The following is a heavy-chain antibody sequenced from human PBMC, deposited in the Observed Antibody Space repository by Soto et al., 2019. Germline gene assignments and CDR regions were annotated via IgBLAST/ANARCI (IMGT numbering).Heavy chain of an antibody. V-gene: IGHV3-30*04. CDR2: ISFDGSYK. CDR1: GFNLNNYA. CDR3: ARDPGRALVWFEVNYGMDV. J-gene: IGHJ6*02. D-gene: IGHD3-10*01. Sequence: QVQLVESGGGVVQPGRSLRLSCAASGFNLNNYAMHWVRQAPGKGLEWVAVISFDGSYKYYADSVKGRFTISRDNSKNTLYLQMSSLTAEDTAVYYCARDPGRALVWFEVNYGMDVWGQGTTVTVSS.